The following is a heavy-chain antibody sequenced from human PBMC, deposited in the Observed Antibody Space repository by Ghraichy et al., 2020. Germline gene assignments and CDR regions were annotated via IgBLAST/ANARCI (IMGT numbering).Heavy chain of an antibody. CDR1: GGSISSYY. Sequence: SETLSLTCTVSGGSISSYYWSWIRQSPGKGLEWIGYIYYSGSTNYNPSLKSRVTISVDTSKNQFSLKLSSVTAADTAVYYCARGGAVTARYYYYYMDVWGKGTTVTVSS. CDR2: IYYSGST. CDR3: ARGGAVTARYYYYYMDV. J-gene: IGHJ6*03. D-gene: IGHD2-21*02. V-gene: IGHV4-59*01.